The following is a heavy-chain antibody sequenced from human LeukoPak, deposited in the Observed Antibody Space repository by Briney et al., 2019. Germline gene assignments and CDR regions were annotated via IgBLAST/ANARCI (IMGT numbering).Heavy chain of an antibody. CDR1: GFTFSSYS. V-gene: IGHV3-21*01. CDR3: ARARDLPSSPPADYFDY. Sequence: PGGSLRLSCPASGFTFSSYSMNWVHQAPGKGLEWVSSISSSSSYIYYADSVKGRFTISRDNAKNSLYLQMNSLRAEDTAVYYCARARDLPSSPPADYFDYWGQGTLVTVSS. D-gene: IGHD2-15*01. J-gene: IGHJ4*02. CDR2: ISSSSSYI.